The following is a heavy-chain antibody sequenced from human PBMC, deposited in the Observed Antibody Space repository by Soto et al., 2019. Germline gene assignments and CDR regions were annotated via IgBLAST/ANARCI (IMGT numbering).Heavy chain of an antibody. J-gene: IGHJ4*02. D-gene: IGHD6-6*01. CDR3: ASSSIAARPENY. Sequence: SETLSLTCAVYGGSFSGYYWSWIRQPPGKGLEWIGEINHSGSTNYNPSLKSRVTISVDTSKNQFSLKLSSVTAADTAVYYCASSSIAARPENYWGQGTLVTVSS. CDR2: INHSGST. CDR1: GGSFSGYY. V-gene: IGHV4-34*01.